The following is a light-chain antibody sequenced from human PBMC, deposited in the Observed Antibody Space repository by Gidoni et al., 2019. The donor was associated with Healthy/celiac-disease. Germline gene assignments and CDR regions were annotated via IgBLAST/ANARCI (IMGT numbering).Light chain of an antibody. J-gene: IGKJ1*01. CDR3: QQSYSTPRT. CDR2: AAS. V-gene: IGKV1-39*01. Sequence: DIQMTQSPSSLSASVGDRVTITCRASQSISSYLNWYQQKPGKAPQLLIYAASSLQSGVPSRFSGSGSGTDFTLTISSLQPEDFATYYCQQSYSTPRTFXXXTKVEIK. CDR1: QSISSY.